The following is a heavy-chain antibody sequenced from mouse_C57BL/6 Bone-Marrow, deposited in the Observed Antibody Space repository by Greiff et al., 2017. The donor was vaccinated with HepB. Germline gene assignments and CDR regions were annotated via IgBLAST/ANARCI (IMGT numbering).Heavy chain of an antibody. D-gene: IGHD3-2*02. J-gene: IGHJ3*01. CDR2: IRSKSSNYAT. V-gene: IGHV10-3*01. Sequence: EVQVVESGGGLVQPKGSLKLSCAASGFTFNTYAMHWVRQAPGKGLEWVARIRSKSSNYATYYADSVKDRFTISRDDSQSMLYLQMNNLKTEGTAMYYCVRGGGQLRLTWFAYWGQGTLVTVSA. CDR1: GFTFNTYA. CDR3: VRGGGQLRLTWFAY.